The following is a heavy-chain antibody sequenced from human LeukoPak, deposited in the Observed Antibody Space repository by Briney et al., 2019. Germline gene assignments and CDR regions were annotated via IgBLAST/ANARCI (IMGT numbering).Heavy chain of an antibody. CDR3: ARIPLGYSGAYYFDY. J-gene: IGHJ4*02. Sequence: SETLSLTCTVSGGSVSSYYWSWIRQPPGKGLEWIGYISSSGSVNGNPSLRSRVTISVDTSKNQFFLNLSSVSAADTAVYYCARIPLGYSGAYYFDYWGQGTLVTVSP. CDR1: GGSVSSYY. D-gene: IGHD5-12*01. CDR2: ISSSGSV. V-gene: IGHV4-4*09.